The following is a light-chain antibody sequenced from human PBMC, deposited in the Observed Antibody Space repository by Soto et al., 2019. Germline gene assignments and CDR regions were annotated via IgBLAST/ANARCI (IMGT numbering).Light chain of an antibody. CDR3: LQDYNYPRT. V-gene: IGKV1-5*03. Sequence: DIQMTQSPSTLSASVGDRVTITCRASQSISSWLAWYQQKPGKAHKLLIYKASSLESGVQSRFSGSGSGTEFTLTISSLQPDDFATYYCLQDYNYPRTFGQGTKVDIK. CDR1: QSISSW. J-gene: IGKJ1*01. CDR2: KAS.